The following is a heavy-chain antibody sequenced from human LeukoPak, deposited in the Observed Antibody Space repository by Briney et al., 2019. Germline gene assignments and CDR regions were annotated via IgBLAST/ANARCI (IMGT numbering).Heavy chain of an antibody. J-gene: IGHJ4*02. CDR2: ISSSSRYI. CDR1: GFTFSSYS. D-gene: IGHD6-6*01. V-gene: IGHV3-21*01. Sequence: GGSLRLSCAASGFTFSSYSMNWVRQAPGQGLEWVSSISSSSRYIYYADSVKGRFTISRDNAKNSLYLQMNSLRAEDTAVYYCASDQVSSSSTIAYWGQGTLVTVSS. CDR3: ASDQVSSSSTIAY.